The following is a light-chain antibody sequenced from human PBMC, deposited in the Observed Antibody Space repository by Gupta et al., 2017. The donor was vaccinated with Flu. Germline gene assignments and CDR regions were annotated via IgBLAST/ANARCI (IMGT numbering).Light chain of an antibody. J-gene: IGLJ3*02. CDR2: EVS. CDR1: TGDIGTYNY. Sequence: QSAPTQPASVSGSPGQSITISCTGTTGDIGTYNYVSWYQHHPGKAPKLIIYEVSDRPSGVSTRFSGSKSGNTASLTISGLQIEDEALYYCVTYLTDASWVFGGGTALTVL. CDR3: VTYLTDASWV. V-gene: IGLV2-14*01.